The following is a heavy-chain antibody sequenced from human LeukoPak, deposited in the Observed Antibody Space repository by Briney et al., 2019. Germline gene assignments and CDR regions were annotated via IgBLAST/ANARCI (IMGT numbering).Heavy chain of an antibody. CDR1: GGSITSLTW. V-gene: IGHV4-4*02. CDR2: IFHSGST. Sequence: SETLSLTCDVSGGSITSLTWWSWVRQAPGKGLEWIGEIFHSGSTNYNPSLKSRVTISVDKPKNQFSLKLTSVTAADTAVYFCARRQDGYIYRGLDVWGQGILVIVSS. J-gene: IGHJ4*02. D-gene: IGHD5-24*01. CDR3: ARRQDGYIYRGLDV.